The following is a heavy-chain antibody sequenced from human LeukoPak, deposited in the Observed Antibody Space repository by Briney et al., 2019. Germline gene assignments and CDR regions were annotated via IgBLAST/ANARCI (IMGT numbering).Heavy chain of an antibody. D-gene: IGHD1-26*01. Sequence: SETLSLTCTVSGGSVSSYYWNWIRQPPGKGLEWIGYIYYSGSTNYNPSLKGRVTISVDTSKNQFSLKLNSVTAADTAVYYCARWDSGSYFLDYWGQGTLVTVPS. CDR1: GGSVSSYY. J-gene: IGHJ4*02. V-gene: IGHV4-59*02. CDR2: IYYSGST. CDR3: ARWDSGSYFLDY.